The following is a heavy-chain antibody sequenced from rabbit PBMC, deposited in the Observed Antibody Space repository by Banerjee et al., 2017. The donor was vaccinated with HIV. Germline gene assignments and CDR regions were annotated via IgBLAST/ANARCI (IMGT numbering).Heavy chain of an antibody. Sequence: QSLEESGGDLVKPEGSLTLTCTASGFSFSDSYWMCWVRQAPGKGLEWITCIYTGSNGSPYYASWAKGRFTISKTSSTTVTLQMTSLTAADTATYFCAKSGSHYYYGMDLRGPGTLVTVS. J-gene: IGHJ6*01. D-gene: IGHD4-2*01. V-gene: IGHV1S40*01. CDR1: GFSFSDSYW. CDR2: IYTGSNGSP. CDR3: AKSGSHYYYGMDL.